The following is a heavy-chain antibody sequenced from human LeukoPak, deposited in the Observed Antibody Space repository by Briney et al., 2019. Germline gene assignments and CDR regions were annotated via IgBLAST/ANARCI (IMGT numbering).Heavy chain of an antibody. V-gene: IGHV4-34*01. Sequence: PSETLSLTCAVFGGSFSGYYWTWIRQPPGKELEWIGEINHSGSTNYNPSLKSRVTISVDTSKHQFSLRLNSVTAADTAVYYCARGPVVDYFDGSGYYYFDSWGQGTPVTVSS. CDR2: INHSGST. CDR1: GGSFSGYY. CDR3: ARGPVVDYFDGSGYYYFDS. J-gene: IGHJ4*02. D-gene: IGHD3-22*01.